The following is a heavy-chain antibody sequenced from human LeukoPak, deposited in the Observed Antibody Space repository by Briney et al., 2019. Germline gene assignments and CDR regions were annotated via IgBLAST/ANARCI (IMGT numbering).Heavy chain of an antibody. CDR2: TYYSGST. CDR1: GGSISSSSYY. CDR3: ARDRWRVRGVNTLVYYYYMDV. D-gene: IGHD3-10*01. Sequence: SETLSLTCTVSGGSISSSSYYWGWIRQPPGKGLEWIGSTYYSGSTYYNPSLKSRVTISVDTSKNQFSLKLSSVTAADTAVYYCARDRWRVRGVNTLVYYYYMDVWGKGTTVTVSS. J-gene: IGHJ6*03. V-gene: IGHV4-39*07.